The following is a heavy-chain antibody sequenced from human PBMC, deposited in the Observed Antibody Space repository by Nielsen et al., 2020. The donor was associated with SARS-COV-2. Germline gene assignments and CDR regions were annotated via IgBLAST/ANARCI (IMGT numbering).Heavy chain of an antibody. CDR2: IYPGDSDT. CDR1: GYRFTSYW. CDR3: ALEMATDAFDI. V-gene: IGHV5-51*01. Sequence: GESLKISCEGSGYRFTSYWIGWVRQMPGKGLEWMGFIYPGDSDTRYSPSFQGQVTISADKSISTAYLQWSSLKASDTAMYYCALEMATDAFDIWGQGTMVTVSS. D-gene: IGHD5-24*01. J-gene: IGHJ3*02.